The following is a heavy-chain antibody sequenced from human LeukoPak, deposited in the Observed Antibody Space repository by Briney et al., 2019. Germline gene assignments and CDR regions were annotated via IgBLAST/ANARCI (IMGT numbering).Heavy chain of an antibody. CDR2: ISNGNTE. D-gene: IGHD2-2*01. V-gene: IGHV3-48*02. J-gene: IGHJ4*01. CDR3: ARDYGYCRGNTCYASFDY. CDR1: GFTFSGYG. Sequence: PGGSLRLSCAASGFTFSGYGINWVRLAPGKGLEWVSMISNGNTEHYADSVKGRFTGSRDNARNSAYLQMNSLRDEDTAMYYCARDYGYCRGNTCYASFDYWGHGTLVTVSS.